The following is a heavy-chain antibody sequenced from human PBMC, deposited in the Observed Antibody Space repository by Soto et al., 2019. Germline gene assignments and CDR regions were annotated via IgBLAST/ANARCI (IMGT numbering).Heavy chain of an antibody. CDR3: TRAEAAAGSNWFDP. D-gene: IGHD6-13*01. J-gene: IGHJ5*02. V-gene: IGHV6-1*01. Sequence: PSQTLSLTCAISGDSVSSNSAAWNWIRQSPSRGLEWLGRTYHRSKWYNDYAVSVKSRITINPDTSKNQFSLQLDSVTPEDTAVYYRTRAEAAAGSNWFDPWGQGTLVTVSS. CDR1: GDSVSSNSAA. CDR2: TYHRSKWYN.